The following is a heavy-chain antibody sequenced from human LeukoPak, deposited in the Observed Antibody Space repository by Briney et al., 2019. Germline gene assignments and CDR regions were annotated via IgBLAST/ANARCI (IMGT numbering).Heavy chain of an antibody. Sequence: GGSPRLSCAASGFTFSSYAMTWVRQAPGKGLEWISTITSSGDSTHYADSVKGRFTISRDNSKNTLYLQMNSLRAEDTAVYSCAKRDTSGWYYFDYWGQGTLVTVSS. J-gene: IGHJ4*02. V-gene: IGHV3-23*01. CDR2: ITSSGDST. D-gene: IGHD6-19*01. CDR1: GFTFSSYA. CDR3: AKRDTSGWYYFDY.